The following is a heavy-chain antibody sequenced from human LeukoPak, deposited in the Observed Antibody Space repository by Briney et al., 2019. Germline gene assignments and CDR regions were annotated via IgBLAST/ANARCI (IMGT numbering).Heavy chain of an antibody. CDR3: ARDWTSNIDY. J-gene: IGHJ4*02. V-gene: IGHV4-38-2*02. D-gene: IGHD3/OR15-3a*01. Sequence: PSETLSLTCAVSGYSISSGYYWGWIRQPPGKGLEWIGSIYHSGSTYYNPSLKSRATISVDTSKNQFSLKLSSVTAADTAVYYCARDWTSNIDYWGQGTLVTVSS. CDR1: GYSISSGYY. CDR2: IYHSGST.